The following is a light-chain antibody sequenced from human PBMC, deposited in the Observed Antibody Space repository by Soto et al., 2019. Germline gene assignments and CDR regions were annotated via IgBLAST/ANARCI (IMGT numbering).Light chain of an antibody. CDR2: DVS. CDR1: SSDVGTYNY. V-gene: IGLV2-14*03. J-gene: IGLJ2*01. Sequence: QSALTQPASVSGSPGQSITISCTGTSSDVGTYNYVSWYQQHPGKAPQLMIYDVSNRPSGVSGRFSGSKSGNTASLTISGLQAEDEADYYCSSWTNSDNLVVFGGGTKLTVL. CDR3: SSWTNSDNLVV.